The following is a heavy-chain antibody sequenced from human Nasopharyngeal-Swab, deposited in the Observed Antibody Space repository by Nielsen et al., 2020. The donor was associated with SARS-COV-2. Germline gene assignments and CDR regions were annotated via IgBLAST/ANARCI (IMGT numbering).Heavy chain of an antibody. CDR1: GVTFSSYA. J-gene: IGHJ4*02. D-gene: IGHD6-19*01. Sequence: LSLTCAASGVTFSSYAMHWVRQAPGKGLEWVAVISYDGSNKYYADSVKGRFTISRDNSKNTLYLQMNSLRAEDTAVYYCAREGDIAVADYWGQGTLVTVSS. V-gene: IGHV3-30*04. CDR2: ISYDGSNK. CDR3: AREGDIAVADY.